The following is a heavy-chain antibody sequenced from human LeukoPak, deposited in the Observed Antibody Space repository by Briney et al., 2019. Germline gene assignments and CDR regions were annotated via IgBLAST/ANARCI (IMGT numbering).Heavy chain of an antibody. V-gene: IGHV3-23*01. D-gene: IGHD3-3*01. J-gene: IGHJ6*03. CDR3: AKDTYDFLYYYYYMDG. CDR1: GFIFSSYA. Sequence: GGSLRLSCAASGFIFSSYAMSWVRQAPGKGLEWVSAISGSGGSTYYADSVKGRFTISRDNSKNTLYLQMNSLRAEDTAVYYCAKDTYDFLYYYYYMDGWGKGTTVTVSS. CDR2: ISGSGGST.